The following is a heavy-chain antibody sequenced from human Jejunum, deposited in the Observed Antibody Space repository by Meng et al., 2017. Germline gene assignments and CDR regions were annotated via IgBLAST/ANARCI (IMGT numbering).Heavy chain of an antibody. CDR3: ARDPQGVCRLDF. Sequence: GGSLRLSCETSGVTFSSFEMNWVRQAPGKGPEWVSYFDETGDTMEYADSVRGRLIMSRDNAKSSPSLQMNSLRADDTDAYSCARDPQGVCRLDFWGQGALVTVSS. V-gene: IGHV3-48*03. D-gene: IGHD2-8*01. CDR2: FDETGDTM. CDR1: GVTFSSFE. J-gene: IGHJ4*02.